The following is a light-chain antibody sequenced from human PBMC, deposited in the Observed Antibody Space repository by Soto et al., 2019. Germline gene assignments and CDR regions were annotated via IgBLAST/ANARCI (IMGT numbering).Light chain of an antibody. V-gene: IGLV2-14*01. CDR1: SSDVGNYNY. CDR3: SSYTTNTSVV. Sequence: QSALTQPASVSGSPGQSITISCTGTSSDVGNYNYVSWYQQHPGKAPKLMIYDVSKRPSGVSNRFSGSKSGNTASLTISGLQGEDEADYYCSSYTTNTSVVFGTGTKLTVL. J-gene: IGLJ1*01. CDR2: DVS.